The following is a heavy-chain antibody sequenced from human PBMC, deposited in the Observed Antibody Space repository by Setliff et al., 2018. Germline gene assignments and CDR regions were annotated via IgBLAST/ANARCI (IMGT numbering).Heavy chain of an antibody. J-gene: IGHJ4*02. CDR1: GGSISSISYY. CDR2: VYESGTT. V-gene: IGHV4-39*01. Sequence: KTSETLSLTCTVPGGSISSISYYWGWLRQPPGKGLEWIGTVYESGTTYYNPSLKSRVTIFVDTSKNQFSLNLNSVTAADTGVYYCASCRYQVPYDYWGQGILVTVSS. CDR3: ASCRYQVPYDY. D-gene: IGHD2-2*01.